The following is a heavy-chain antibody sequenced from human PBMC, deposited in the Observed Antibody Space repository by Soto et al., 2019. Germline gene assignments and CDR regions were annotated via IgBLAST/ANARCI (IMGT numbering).Heavy chain of an antibody. CDR2: IIPIFGTA. J-gene: IGHJ5*02. CDR3: AREDRYSSTLLDP. V-gene: IGHV1-69*13. CDR1: GGTFSSYA. D-gene: IGHD6-13*01. Sequence: SVKVSCKASGGTFSSYAISWVRQASGQGLEWMGGIIPIFGTANSAQKFQGRVTITADESTSTAYMELSSLRSEDTAVYYCAREDRYSSTLLDPWGQGTMVTVSS.